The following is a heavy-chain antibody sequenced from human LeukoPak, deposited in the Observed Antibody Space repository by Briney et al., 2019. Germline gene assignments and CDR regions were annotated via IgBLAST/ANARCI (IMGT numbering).Heavy chain of an antibody. J-gene: IGHJ4*02. V-gene: IGHV3-7*03. CDR3: ASGLELDY. CDR1: GFTFSSYV. CDR2: IKQDGSEK. Sequence: GGSLRLSCAASGFTFSSYVMSWVRRAPGKGLEWVANIKQDGSEKNYVDSVKGRFTISRDNAKNSLYLQMNSLRAEDTAVYYCASGLELDYWGQGTLVTVSS.